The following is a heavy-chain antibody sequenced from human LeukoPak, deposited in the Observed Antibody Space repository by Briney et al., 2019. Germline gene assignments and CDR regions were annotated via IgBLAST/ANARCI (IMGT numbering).Heavy chain of an antibody. V-gene: IGHV1-2*02. Sequence: GASVKVSCKASGYTFTGYYLHWVRQAPGQGLEWMGWINTNTGDTNYAQKFQGKFTMTRDTSTTTVYMELSGLAFDDTAVYFCARIGYSSTFDYWGQGTLVTVSS. CDR1: GYTFTGYY. J-gene: IGHJ4*02. D-gene: IGHD6-19*01. CDR3: ARIGYSSTFDY. CDR2: INTNTGDT.